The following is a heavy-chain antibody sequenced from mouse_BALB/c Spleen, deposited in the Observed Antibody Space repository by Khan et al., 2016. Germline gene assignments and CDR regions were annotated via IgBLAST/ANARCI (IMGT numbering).Heavy chain of an antibody. V-gene: IGHV2-2*02. CDR2: IWSGGSP. J-gene: IGHJ4*01. CDR3: ARKGYYGNYDAMDY. D-gene: IGHD2-1*01. Sequence: QVQLQQSGPGLVQPSQSLSITCTVSGFSLTSYAVHWVRQSPGKGLEWLGVIWSGGSPDYNAAFISRLSISKDNSKSQVFFKMNSLQANDTAIYYCARKGYYGNYDAMDYWGQGTSVTVSS. CDR1: GFSLTSYA.